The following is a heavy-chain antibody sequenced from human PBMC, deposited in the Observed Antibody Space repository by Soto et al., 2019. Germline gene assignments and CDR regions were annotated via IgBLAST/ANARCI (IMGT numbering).Heavy chain of an antibody. J-gene: IGHJ4*02. V-gene: IGHV2-5*02. CDR1: GFSLSTTGVA. CDR3: XXXQRGPRDF. CDR2: IYWDDDK. Sequence: QITLKESGPTLVRPTQTLTLTCTFSGFSLSTTGVAVAWIRQPPGEALEWLALIYWDDDKRYNSSLKSRLTXXXXXXXXXXXXXXXXXXXXDXAXXXXXXXQRGPRDFWGPGSLVTVSS. D-gene: IGHD5-12*01.